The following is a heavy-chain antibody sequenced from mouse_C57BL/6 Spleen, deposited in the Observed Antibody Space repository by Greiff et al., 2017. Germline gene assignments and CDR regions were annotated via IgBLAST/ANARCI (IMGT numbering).Heavy chain of an antibody. Sequence: DVMLVESGGGFVKPGGSLKLSCAASGFTFSSYTLSWVRQTPEKWLEWVATISGGGGNTYYPDSVKGRFTISRDNAKNTQYLQMSSLRSEDTALYYCARPERDYWGQGTTVTVSS. CDR1: GFTFSSYT. J-gene: IGHJ4*01. CDR2: ISGGGGNT. CDR3: ARPERDY. V-gene: IGHV5-9*01.